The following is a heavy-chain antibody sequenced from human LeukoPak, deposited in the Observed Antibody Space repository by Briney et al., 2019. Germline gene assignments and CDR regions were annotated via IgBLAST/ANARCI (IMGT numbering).Heavy chain of an antibody. J-gene: IGHJ4*02. D-gene: IGHD3-9*01. V-gene: IGHV4-30-4*01. CDR3: AREYYDILTGNRMGYYFDY. CDR2: IYYSGST. Sequence: SQTLSPTCTVSGGSISSGDYYWSWIRQPPGKGLEWIGYIYYSGSTYYNPSLKSRVTISVDTSKNQFSLKLSSVTAADTAVYYCAREYYDILTGNRMGYYFDYWGQGTLVTVSS. CDR1: GGSISSGDYY.